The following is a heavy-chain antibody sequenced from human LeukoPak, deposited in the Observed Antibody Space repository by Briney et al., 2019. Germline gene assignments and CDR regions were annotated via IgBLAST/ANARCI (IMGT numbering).Heavy chain of an antibody. V-gene: IGHV3-74*01. CDR3: ARISYDSSGYYDY. Sequence: GGSLRLSCAASGFTFDSYAMSWVRQAPGKGLVWVSRIDSDGNITTYADSVKGRFTISRDNAKNTLYLQMNSLRAEDTAVYYCARISYDSSGYYDYWGQGTLVTVSS. CDR2: IDSDGNIT. CDR1: GFTFDSYA. J-gene: IGHJ4*02. D-gene: IGHD3-22*01.